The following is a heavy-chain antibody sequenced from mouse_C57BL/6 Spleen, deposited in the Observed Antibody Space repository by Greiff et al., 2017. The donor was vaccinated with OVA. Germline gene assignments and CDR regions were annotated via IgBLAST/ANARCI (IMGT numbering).Heavy chain of an antibody. D-gene: IGHD2-4*01. V-gene: IGHV1-80*01. Sequence: QVQLQQSGAELVKPGASVKISCKASGYAFSSYWMTWVKQRPGQGLEWIGQIYPGDGDTNYNGKFKGKATLTADKSSSTVYMQLSSLTSEDSAVYFGARGDYDNYWGQGTTLTVSS. J-gene: IGHJ2*01. CDR2: IYPGDGDT. CDR1: GYAFSSYW. CDR3: ARGDYDNY.